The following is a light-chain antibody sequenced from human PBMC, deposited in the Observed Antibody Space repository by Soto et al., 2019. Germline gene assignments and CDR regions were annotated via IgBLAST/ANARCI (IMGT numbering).Light chain of an antibody. CDR1: SSDVGGYNY. V-gene: IGLV2-8*01. CDR3: SSYAGSNYFV. CDR2: EVS. Sequence: QSALTQPPSASGSPGQSVTISCTGTSSDVGGYNYVSWYQQHPGKAPKVMIYEVSKRPSGVPDRFSGSKSGNTASLTVSGLQAEDEADYYCSSYAGSNYFVFGTGTKLTV. J-gene: IGLJ1*01.